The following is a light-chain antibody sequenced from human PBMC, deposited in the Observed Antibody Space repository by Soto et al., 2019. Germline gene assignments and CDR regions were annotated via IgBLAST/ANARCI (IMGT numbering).Light chain of an antibody. CDR1: QSVTSSY. J-gene: IGKJ1*01. Sequence: EIVLTQSPGTLSLSPRERASLSCRASQSVTSSYLAWYQQKPGQAPRLLIYVASNRATGIPDRFSGSGSGTDFTLSINRLEPEDFAVYYCPQYGSSPWTFGQGTKVEIK. V-gene: IGKV3-20*01. CDR3: PQYGSSPWT. CDR2: VAS.